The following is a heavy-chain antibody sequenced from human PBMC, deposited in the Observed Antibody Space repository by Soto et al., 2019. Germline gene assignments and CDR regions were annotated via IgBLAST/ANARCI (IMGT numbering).Heavy chain of an antibody. J-gene: IGHJ6*02. CDR2: ISSGSSYI. D-gene: IGHD3-10*01. CDR1: GFTFSSYT. Sequence: PGGSLRLSCAASGFTFSSYTMNWVRQAPGKGLEWISSISSGSSYIYYADSVKGRFTISRDNSKNSLYLQMNSLRTEDTALYYCAKDISGSGSSGMDVWGQGTTVTVSS. CDR3: AKDISGSGSSGMDV. V-gene: IGHV3-21*04.